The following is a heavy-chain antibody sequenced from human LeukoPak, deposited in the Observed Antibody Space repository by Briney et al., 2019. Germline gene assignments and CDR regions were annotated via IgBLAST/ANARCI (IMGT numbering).Heavy chain of an antibody. Sequence: GASVKVSCKASGYTFTSYDINWVRQATGQGLEWMGWMYPNSGNTGYAQKSQGRVTMTRNTSISTAYMELSSLRSEDTAVYYCARGRVWFGELLNNWFDPWGQGTLATVPS. V-gene: IGHV1-8*01. J-gene: IGHJ5*02. CDR3: ARGRVWFGELLNNWFDP. D-gene: IGHD3-10*01. CDR1: GYTFTSYD. CDR2: MYPNSGNT.